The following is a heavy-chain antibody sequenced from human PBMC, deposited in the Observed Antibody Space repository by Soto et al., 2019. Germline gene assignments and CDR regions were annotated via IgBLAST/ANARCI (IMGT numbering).Heavy chain of an antibody. V-gene: IGHV3-23*01. CDR3: ARDAISMVRGTNNWFDP. J-gene: IGHJ5*02. CDR2: ISDGGIST. CDR1: GFTFSNYA. D-gene: IGHD3-10*01. Sequence: GGSLRLSCAASGFTFSNYAMSWVRQAPGKGLEWVSAISDGGISTYYADSVRGRFTISRDNSRNTLYLRMNRLRAEDTAVYYCARDAISMVRGTNNWFDPWGQGTLVTVSS.